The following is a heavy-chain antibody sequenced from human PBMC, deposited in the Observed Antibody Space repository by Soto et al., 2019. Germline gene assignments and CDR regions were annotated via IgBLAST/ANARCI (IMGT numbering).Heavy chain of an antibody. V-gene: IGHV3-11*05. CDR1: GFTFSDYY. J-gene: IGHJ5*02. Sequence: QVQLVESGGGLVKPGGSLRLSCAASGFTFSDYYMSWIPQAPGRGLEWISYISTSSIYTIYADSVKGGFTISRDNAKNSLYLQMNSLSAEDTAVYYCARMYYYGSGEHNGFDPWGQGTLVTVSS. CDR2: ISTSSIYT. D-gene: IGHD3-10*01. CDR3: ARMYYYGSGEHNGFDP.